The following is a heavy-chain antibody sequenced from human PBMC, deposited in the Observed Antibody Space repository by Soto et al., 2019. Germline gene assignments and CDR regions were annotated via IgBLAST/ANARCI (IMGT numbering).Heavy chain of an antibody. V-gene: IGHV3-66*01. J-gene: IGHJ3*02. Sequence: EVPLVESGGGLVQPGGSLRLSCAASGFTVSSNYMSWVRQAPGKGLEWVSVIYSGGSTYYADSVKGRFTISRDNSKNTLYLQMNSLRAEDTAVYYCAREDGYRVGDAFDIWGQGTMVTVSS. CDR3: AREDGYRVGDAFDI. D-gene: IGHD5-12*01. CDR1: GFTVSSNY. CDR2: IYSGGST.